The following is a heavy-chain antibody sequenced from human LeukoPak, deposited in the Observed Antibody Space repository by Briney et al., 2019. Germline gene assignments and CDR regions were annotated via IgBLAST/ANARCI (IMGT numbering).Heavy chain of an antibody. Sequence: ASVKVSCKASGNSFSSDYMHWVRQAPGQGPEWMGRIIPSGDTTHYAQKLQGRVSITRDPSTSTVYMVLSSLTSEDTAVYYCARDGSKWNFDYWGQGTLVTVSS. D-gene: IGHD6-13*01. CDR3: ARDGSKWNFDY. CDR2: IIPSGDTT. V-gene: IGHV1-46*04. J-gene: IGHJ4*02. CDR1: GNSFSSDY.